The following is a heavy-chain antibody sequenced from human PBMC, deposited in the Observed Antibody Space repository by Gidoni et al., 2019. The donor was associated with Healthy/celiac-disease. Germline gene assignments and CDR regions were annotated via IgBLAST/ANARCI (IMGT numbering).Heavy chain of an antibody. J-gene: IGHJ4*02. Sequence: AEVKKKPGASVKVSCKASGYTFTSYDINWVRQATGQGLEWMGWMNPNSGNTGYAQKFQGRVTMTRNTSISTAYMELSSLRSEDTAVYYCARGSRAVAGGVGNYWGQGTLVTVSS. CDR3: ARGSRAVAGGVGNY. CDR2: MNPNSGNT. CDR1: GYTFTSYD. V-gene: IGHV1-8*01. D-gene: IGHD6-19*01.